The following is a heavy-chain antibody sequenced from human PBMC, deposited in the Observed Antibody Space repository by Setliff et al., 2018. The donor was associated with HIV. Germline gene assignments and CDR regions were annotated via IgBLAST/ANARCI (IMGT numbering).Heavy chain of an antibody. J-gene: IGHJ3*02. V-gene: IGHV1-24*01. CDR3: ATSSPVGPWLPSHDAFDI. CDR2: FDPEDGET. CDR1: GYTLTELS. Sequence: ASVKVSCKVSGYTLTELSRHWVRQAPGKGLEWMGGFDPEDGETIYAQKFQCRVTMTEDTSTDTAYMELSSLRSEDTAVYYCATSSPVGPWLPSHDAFDIWGQGTMVTVSS. D-gene: IGHD3-22*01.